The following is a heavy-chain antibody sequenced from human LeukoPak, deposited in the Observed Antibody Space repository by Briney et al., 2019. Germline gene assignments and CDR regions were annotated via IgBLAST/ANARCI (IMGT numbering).Heavy chain of an antibody. V-gene: IGHV3-30-3*01. D-gene: IGHD3-22*01. CDR2: ISYDGSNK. Sequence: GGSLRLSCAASGFTFSSYAMRWVRQAPGKGLEWVADISYDGSNKYYADSVKGRFTISRDNSKNSLYPQMNSLRAEDTAVYYCARDLAPSSGYPKSVFDYWGQGTLVTVSS. J-gene: IGHJ4*02. CDR3: ARDLAPSSGYPKSVFDY. CDR1: GFTFSSYA.